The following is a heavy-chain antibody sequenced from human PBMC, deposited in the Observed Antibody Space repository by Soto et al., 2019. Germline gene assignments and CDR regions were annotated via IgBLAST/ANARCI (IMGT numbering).Heavy chain of an antibody. J-gene: IGHJ3*02. D-gene: IGHD5-12*01. CDR2: IFPMYGTP. V-gene: IGHV1-69*13. Sequence: SVKVSCKASGGAFSRYAISWVRQAPGQGLEWVGGIFPMYGTPVYAQKLQGRVTLTADEATTTAYMELSGLRYEDTAFYYCARDYEYHILDFEALDIWGQGTMVTVSS. CDR1: GGAFSRYA. CDR3: ARDYEYHILDFEALDI.